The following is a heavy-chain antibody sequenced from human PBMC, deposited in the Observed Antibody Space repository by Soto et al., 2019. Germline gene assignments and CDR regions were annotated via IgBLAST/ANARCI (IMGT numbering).Heavy chain of an antibody. Sequence: QVQLQESGPGLVKPSGTLSLTCAVSSGSIDTTNWWSWVRQPPGKGLEWIGEIFHSGNTYYNPSLASQLTISVDTSKTQFSLILRSVTAADTAVYYCARRTWGMDAWGQGTTVTVSS. CDR1: SGSIDTTNW. D-gene: IGHD2-8*01. V-gene: IGHV4-4*02. J-gene: IGHJ6*02. CDR2: IFHSGNT. CDR3: ARRTWGMDA.